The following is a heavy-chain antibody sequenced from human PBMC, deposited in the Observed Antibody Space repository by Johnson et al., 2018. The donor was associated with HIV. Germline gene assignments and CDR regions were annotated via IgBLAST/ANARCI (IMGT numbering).Heavy chain of an antibody. V-gene: IGHV3-9*01. CDR2: ISWNSASI. CDR3: AKARVRYSSDVDALDI. D-gene: IGHD6-19*01. CDR1: GFTFDDYA. J-gene: IGHJ3*02. Sequence: VQLVESGGGLVQPGRSLRLSCAASGFTFDDYAMHWVRQAPGKGLEWVSGISWNSASIGYADSVKGRFSISRDNSKNSLHLQMNSLRAEDTAFYYCAKARVRYSSDVDALDIWGQGTMVTVSS.